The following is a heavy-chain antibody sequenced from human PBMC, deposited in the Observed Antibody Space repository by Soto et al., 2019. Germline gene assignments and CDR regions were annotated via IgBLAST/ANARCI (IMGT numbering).Heavy chain of an antibody. CDR1: GFTFDTYG. Sequence: QVHLVESGGGVVQPGKSLRLSCVASGFTFDTYGIYWVRQAPGKGLQWVALISYEGSNTYYADSVRGRFTISRDNSKNTLYLQMNTLRPEDTGVYYCARVTPGNNLYYFSGLDFWGQGTSVTVSS. CDR2: ISYEGSNT. V-gene: IGHV3-30-3*01. J-gene: IGHJ6*02. CDR3: ARVTPGNNLYYFSGLDF. D-gene: IGHD1-1*01.